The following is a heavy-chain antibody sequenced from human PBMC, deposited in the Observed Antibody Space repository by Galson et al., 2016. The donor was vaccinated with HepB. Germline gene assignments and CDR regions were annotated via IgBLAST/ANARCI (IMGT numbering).Heavy chain of an antibody. D-gene: IGHD3-3*02. J-gene: IGHJ6*02. CDR3: ASPTAFFSSSYTDV. V-gene: IGHV3-23*01. CDR2: ISGSGDIT. Sequence: NWVRQAPEKGLEWVSGISGSGDITYYADSVKGRFTISRDNSRNTLFLQMNSLSAEDTALYYCASPTAFFSSSYTDVWGQGTTVTVSS.